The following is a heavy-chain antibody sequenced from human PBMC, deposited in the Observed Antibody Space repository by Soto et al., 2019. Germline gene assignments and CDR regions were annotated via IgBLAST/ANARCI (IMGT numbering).Heavy chain of an antibody. Sequence: GGSLRLSCAASGFTFSSYWMHWVRQAPGKGLVWVSRINSDGSSTSYADSVKGRFTISRDNAKNTLYLQMNSLRAEDTAVYYCARVSPDCSSTSCRTDNVYYYGMDVWGQGTTVTVSS. V-gene: IGHV3-74*01. CDR2: INSDGSST. CDR1: GFTFSSYW. CDR3: ARVSPDCSSTSCRTDNVYYYGMDV. D-gene: IGHD2-2*01. J-gene: IGHJ6*02.